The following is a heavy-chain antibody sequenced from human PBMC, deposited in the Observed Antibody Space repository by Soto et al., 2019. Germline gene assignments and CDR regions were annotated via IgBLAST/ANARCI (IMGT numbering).Heavy chain of an antibody. Sequence: EVQLVESGGGLVQPGGSLRLSCAASGFTFRTYWMSWVRQAPGKGLEWVANIKQDGSEKYYVDSVKGRFTISRDNAKNSLYLQMNSLRAEDTAVYYCASEDYCSGGSCYSGILDYWGQGTLVTVSS. CDR2: IKQDGSEK. D-gene: IGHD2-15*01. CDR1: GFTFRTYW. CDR3: ASEDYCSGGSCYSGILDY. J-gene: IGHJ4*02. V-gene: IGHV3-7*01.